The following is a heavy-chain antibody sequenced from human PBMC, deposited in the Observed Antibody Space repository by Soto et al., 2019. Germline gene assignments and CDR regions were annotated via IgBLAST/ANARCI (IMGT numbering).Heavy chain of an antibody. CDR1: GGSISSSSYY. CDR3: AVGARAYSDY. D-gene: IGHD1-26*01. CDR2: IYYSGST. J-gene: IGHJ4*02. V-gene: IGHV4-39*01. Sequence: LSLTCTVSGGSISSSSYYWGWIRQPPGKGLEWIGSIYYSGSTYYNPSLKSRVTISVDTSKNQFSLKLSSVTAADTAVYYCAVGARAYSDYWGQGTPVTVSS.